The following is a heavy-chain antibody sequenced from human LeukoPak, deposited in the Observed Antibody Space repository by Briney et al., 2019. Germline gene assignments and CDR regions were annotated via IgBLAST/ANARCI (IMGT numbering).Heavy chain of an antibody. CDR2: IYTSGST. V-gene: IGHV4-4*07. CDR3: ARDRGYSYAFDY. Sequence: PSETLSLTCTVSNVSISSNYWTWIRQPPGKGLEWIGRIYTSGSTNYNPSLKSRVTISIDTSKNQFSLKLNSVTAADTAVYYCARDRGYSYAFDYWGQGTLVTVSS. D-gene: IGHD5-18*01. CDR1: NVSISSNY. J-gene: IGHJ4*02.